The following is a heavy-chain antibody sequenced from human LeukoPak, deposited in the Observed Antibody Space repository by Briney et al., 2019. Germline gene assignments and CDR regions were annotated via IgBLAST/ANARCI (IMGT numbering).Heavy chain of an antibody. J-gene: IGHJ5*02. V-gene: IGHV4-31*03. CDR1: GGSISSGGYY. D-gene: IGHD1-26*01. Sequence: PSETLSLTCTVSGGSISSGGYYCSWIRQHPAKGLEWIGYIYYSGSTYYNPSLKSRVTISVDTSKNPFTLKLSSVTAADTAVYYCASSGTIEINWFDPWGRGTLVTVSS. CDR3: ASSGTIEINWFDP. CDR2: IYYSGST.